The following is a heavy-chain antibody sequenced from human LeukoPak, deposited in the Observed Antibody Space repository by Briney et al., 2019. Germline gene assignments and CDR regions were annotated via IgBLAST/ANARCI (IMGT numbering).Heavy chain of an antibody. J-gene: IGHJ4*02. CDR1: GFTFSSYG. CDR3: ARDHYSSSWLFDY. D-gene: IGHD6-13*01. CDR2: IWYDGSNK. V-gene: IGHV3-33*01. Sequence: PGRSLRLSCAASGFTFSSYGMHWVRQAPGKGLEWVAVIWYDGSNKYYADSVKGRFTISRDNSKNTLYLQMNSLRAEDTAVYYCARDHYSSSWLFDYWGQGTLVTVSS.